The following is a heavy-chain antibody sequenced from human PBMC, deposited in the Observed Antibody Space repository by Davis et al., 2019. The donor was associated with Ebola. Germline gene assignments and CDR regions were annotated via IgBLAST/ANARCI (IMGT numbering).Heavy chain of an antibody. Sequence: PGGSLRLSCAASGVTFSSYAMTWVRQAPGKGLEWVSTISGSGDNTYYADSVKGLFTISRDNSKNTLYLQMDSLRAEDTAIYYCARFGSYGRFDLWGQGTLVTVSS. CDR3: ARFGSYGRFDL. CDR2: ISGSGDNT. V-gene: IGHV3-23*01. CDR1: GVTFSSYA. D-gene: IGHD5-18*01. J-gene: IGHJ5*02.